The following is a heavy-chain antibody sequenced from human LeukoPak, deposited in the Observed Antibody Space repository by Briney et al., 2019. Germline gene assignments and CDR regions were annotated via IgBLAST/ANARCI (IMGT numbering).Heavy chain of an antibody. J-gene: IGHJ4*02. V-gene: IGHV3-23*01. CDR2: ISGSGGST. CDR3: AKDPRPVTTALWDY. D-gene: IGHD4-11*01. Sequence: PGGSLRLSCAASGFTFSSYAMSWVRQAPGKGLEWVSAISGSGGSTYYADSVKGRFTISRDNSKNTLYLQMNSLRAEDTAVYYCAKDPRPVTTALWDYWGQGTLVTVSS. CDR1: GFTFSSYA.